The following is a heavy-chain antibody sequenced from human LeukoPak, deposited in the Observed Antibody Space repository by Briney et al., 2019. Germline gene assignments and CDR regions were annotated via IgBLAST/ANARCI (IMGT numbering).Heavy chain of an antibody. CDR1: GGSISGAFYH. J-gene: IGHJ6*03. Sequence: SQTLSLTCTVSGGSISGAFYHRSWLRQHPGKGLEWIGYMSSSGSTYYNPSLEGRVIVSLDTSKNQFSLKLSSVTAADTAVYYCARGRGGSDYYYMDVWGKGTTVTVSS. D-gene: IGHD3-10*01. CDR2: MSSSGST. CDR3: ARGRGGSDYYYMDV. V-gene: IGHV4-31*03.